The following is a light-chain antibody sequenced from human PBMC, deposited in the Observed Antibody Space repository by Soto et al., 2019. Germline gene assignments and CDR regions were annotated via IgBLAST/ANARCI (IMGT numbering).Light chain of an antibody. J-gene: IGLJ1*01. CDR2: SNN. CDR1: SSNIGSNT. CDR3: AAWDDSLNVLYV. Sequence: QSALTQPPSASGTPGQRVTISCSGSSSNIGSNTVNWYQQLPGTAPKLPIYSNNQRPSGVPDRFSGSKSGTSASLAISGLQSEDEADYYCAAWDDSLNVLYVFGTGTKVTVL. V-gene: IGLV1-44*01.